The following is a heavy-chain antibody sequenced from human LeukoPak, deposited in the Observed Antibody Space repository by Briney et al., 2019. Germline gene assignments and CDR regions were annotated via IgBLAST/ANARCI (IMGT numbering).Heavy chain of an antibody. CDR3: AKSRAADTTLLFDY. CDR2: ITIGATDT. CDR1: GFTVSSNY. V-gene: IGHV3-53*01. D-gene: IGHD6-13*01. J-gene: IGHJ4*02. Sequence: PGGSLRLSCAASGFTVSSNYMSWVRQAPGKGLEWVSAITIGATDTFYLDSVKGRFTISRDNSKNTLYLQMSSLRAEDTAIYYCAKSRAADTTLLFDYWGQGTLVTVSS.